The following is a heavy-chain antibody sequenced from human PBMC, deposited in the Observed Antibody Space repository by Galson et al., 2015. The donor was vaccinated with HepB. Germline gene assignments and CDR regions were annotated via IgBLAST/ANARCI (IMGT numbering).Heavy chain of an antibody. CDR2: FDPEDDET. CDR1: GNTLSKVS. D-gene: IGHD2-15*01. J-gene: IGHJ3*01. V-gene: IGHV1-24*01. Sequence: SVKVSCKVSGNTLSKVSIHWVRQVSGKGLEWMGGFDPEDDETIFAEKFEDRATMTEDTSTDTAYLELTGLTSDDTAVVYCAAALGSVGAIKGDALDVWGQGTMVTVSS. CDR3: AAALGSVGAIKGDALDV.